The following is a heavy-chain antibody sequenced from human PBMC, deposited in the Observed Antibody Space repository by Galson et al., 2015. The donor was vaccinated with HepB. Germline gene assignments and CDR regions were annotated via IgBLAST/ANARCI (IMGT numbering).Heavy chain of an antibody. D-gene: IGHD6-13*01. Sequence: ETLSPTCAVYGGSFSGYYWSWIRQPPGKGLEWIGEINHSGSTNYNPSLKSRVTISVDTSKNQFSLKLSSVTAADTAVYYCARRPSQNKAAAGHADYWGQGTLVTVSS. CDR2: INHSGST. J-gene: IGHJ4*02. CDR1: GGSFSGYY. CDR3: ARRPSQNKAAAGHADY. V-gene: IGHV4-34*01.